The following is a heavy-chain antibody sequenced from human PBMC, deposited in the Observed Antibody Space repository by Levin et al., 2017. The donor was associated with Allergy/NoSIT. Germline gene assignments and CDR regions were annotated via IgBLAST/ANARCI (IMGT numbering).Heavy chain of an antibody. V-gene: IGHV3-30*04. CDR2: ISNDGTNT. CDR3: AREAGEDIVMASYYYYGIDV. J-gene: IGHJ6*02. D-gene: IGHD5-12*01. CDR1: GFTFSSHA. Sequence: LSLTCAASGFTFSSHAMHWVRQAPGKGLEWVAVISNDGTNTHYGDSVKGRFTISRDNSKNTLYLQVSSLRAEDTAVYYCAREAGEDIVMASYYYYGIDVWGQGITVTVSS.